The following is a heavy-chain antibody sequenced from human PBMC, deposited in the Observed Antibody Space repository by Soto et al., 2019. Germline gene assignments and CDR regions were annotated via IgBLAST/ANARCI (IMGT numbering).Heavy chain of an antibody. CDR2: INHSGST. CDR3: ARGGKDYDFWSGYYCYWFDP. D-gene: IGHD3-3*01. V-gene: IGHV4-34*01. CDR1: GGSFSGYY. Sequence: SETLSLTCAVYGGSFSGYYWSWIRQPPWKGLEWIGEINHSGSTNYNPSLKSRVTISVDTSKNQFSLKLSSVTAADTAVYYCARGGKDYDFWSGYYCYWFDPWGQGTLVTVSS. J-gene: IGHJ5*02.